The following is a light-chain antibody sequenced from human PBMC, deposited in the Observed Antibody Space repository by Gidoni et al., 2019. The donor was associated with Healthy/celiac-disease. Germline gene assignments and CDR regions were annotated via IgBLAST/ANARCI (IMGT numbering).Light chain of an antibody. CDR2: DAS. Sequence: EIVLTQSPATLSLSPGERATLSCRASQRVSSYLAWYQQKPGQAPRLLLYDASNRATGIPARFSGSGSGTDFTLTISSLEPEDFAVYYCQQRSNWPPITFGQXTRLEIK. CDR3: QQRSNWPPIT. CDR1: QRVSSY. J-gene: IGKJ5*01. V-gene: IGKV3-11*01.